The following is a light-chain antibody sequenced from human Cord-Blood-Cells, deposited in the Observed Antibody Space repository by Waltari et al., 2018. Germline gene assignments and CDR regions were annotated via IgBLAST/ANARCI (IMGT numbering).Light chain of an antibody. J-gene: IGLJ1*01. Sequence: QSALTQPPSASGSPGQSVTIPSTATSSDGGGYNYVSWYQQHPGKAPKRMIYEVSKRPSGVPDRFSGSKSGNTASLTVSGLQAEDEADYYCSSYAGSNNYVFGTGTKVTVL. CDR3: SSYAGSNNYV. CDR2: EVS. V-gene: IGLV2-8*01. CDR1: SSDGGGYNY.